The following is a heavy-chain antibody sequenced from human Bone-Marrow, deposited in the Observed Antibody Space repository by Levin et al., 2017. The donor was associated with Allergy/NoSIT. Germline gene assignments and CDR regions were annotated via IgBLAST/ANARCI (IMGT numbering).Heavy chain of an antibody. CDR2: ILSGGTT. V-gene: IGHV3-23*01. CDR1: GFTLSSYG. J-gene: IGHJ4*02. Sequence: ETLSLTCAASGFTLSSYGMTWVRQAPGKGLEWVSTILSGGTTYYADSVRGRFTISRDNSKNTLYLQMNSLRVEDTAVYYCAKDRLGSGGDWGQGTLVTVSS. CDR3: AKDRLGSGGD. D-gene: IGHD6-19*01.